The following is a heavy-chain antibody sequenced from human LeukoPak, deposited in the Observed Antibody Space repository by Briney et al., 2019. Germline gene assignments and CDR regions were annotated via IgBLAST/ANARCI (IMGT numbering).Heavy chain of an antibody. J-gene: IGHJ4*02. Sequence: GGSLGLSCAASGFTFSSYAMHWVRQAPGKGLEWVAVISYDGSNKYYADSVKGRFTISRDNSKNTLYLQMNSLRAEDTAVYYCARDADWGQGTLVTVSS. CDR3: ARDAD. CDR2: ISYDGSNK. V-gene: IGHV3-30-3*01. CDR1: GFTFSSYA.